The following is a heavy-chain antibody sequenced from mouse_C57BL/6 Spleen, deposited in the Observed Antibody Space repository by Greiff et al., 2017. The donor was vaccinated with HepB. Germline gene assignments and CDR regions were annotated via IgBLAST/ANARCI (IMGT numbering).Heavy chain of an antibody. CDR3: ARPMGYYGNYDAMDY. CDR1: GFTFSDYG. J-gene: IGHJ4*01. V-gene: IGHV5-17*01. Sequence: DVQLVESGGGLVKPGGSLKLSCAASGFTFSDYGMHWVRQAPEKGLEWVAYISSGSSTIYYADTVKGRFTISRDNAKITLFLQMTSLRSEDTAMYYCARPMGYYGNYDAMDYWGQGTSVTVSS. D-gene: IGHD2-1*01. CDR2: ISSGSSTI.